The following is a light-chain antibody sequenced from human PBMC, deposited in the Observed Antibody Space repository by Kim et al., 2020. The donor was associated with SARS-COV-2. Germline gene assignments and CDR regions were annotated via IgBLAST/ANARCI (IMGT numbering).Light chain of an antibody. J-gene: IGLJ2*01. CDR3: QEWDSSSDRLLV. Sequence: SYELTQPPSVSVAPGKTARITCGGNNIGSKSVHWYQQKPGQAPVLVIYYDSDRPSGIPERFSGSNSGNTATLTISRVEAGDEADYYCQEWDSSSDRLLVF. V-gene: IGLV3-21*04. CDR1: NIGSKS. CDR2: YDS.